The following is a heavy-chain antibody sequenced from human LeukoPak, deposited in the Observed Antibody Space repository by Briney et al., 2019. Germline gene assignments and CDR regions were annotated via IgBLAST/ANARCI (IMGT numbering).Heavy chain of an antibody. CDR3: TKDKYYEILTGYPNWFDP. CDR2: ISGSGGST. D-gene: IGHD3-9*01. J-gene: IGHJ5*02. CDR1: GLTFSSYA. V-gene: IGHV3-23*01. Sequence: GGSLRLSCAPSGLTFSSYAMSWVRQAPGKGLEWVSAISGSGGSTYYADSVKGRFTISRDNSNNTLYLQMNSLRADDAAVYYCTKDKYYEILTGYPNWFDPWGQGTLVTVSS.